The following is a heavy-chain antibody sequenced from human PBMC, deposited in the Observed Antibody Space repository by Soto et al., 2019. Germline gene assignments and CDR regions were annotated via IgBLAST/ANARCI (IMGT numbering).Heavy chain of an antibody. CDR1: GFTVSSNY. V-gene: IGHV3-53*01. D-gene: IGHD6-6*01. J-gene: IGHJ4*02. Sequence: GGSLRLSCAASGFTVSSNYMNWVRQAPGKGLEWVSVIYSGGRTYYADSVKGRFTISRDNSRNILYLQIYSLRAEDTAMYYCVCSSSLVYFDYWGQGTLVTVSS. CDR3: VCSSSLVYFDY. CDR2: IYSGGRT.